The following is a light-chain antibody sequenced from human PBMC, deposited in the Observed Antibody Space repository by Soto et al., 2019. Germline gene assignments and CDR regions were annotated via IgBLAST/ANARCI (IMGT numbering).Light chain of an antibody. CDR2: GAS. J-gene: IGKJ1*01. V-gene: IGKV3-15*01. CDR3: QQYNNWPRT. Sequence: EIVLTQSPGTLSLSSGERATLSCRASQSVSSSYLAWYQQKPGQAPRLLIYGASTRATGIPARFSGSGSGTEFTLTISSLQSEDFAVYYCQQYNNWPRTFGQGTKVDI. CDR1: QSVSSSY.